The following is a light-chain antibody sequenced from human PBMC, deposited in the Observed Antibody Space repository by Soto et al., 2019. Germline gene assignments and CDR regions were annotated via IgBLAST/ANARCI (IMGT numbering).Light chain of an antibody. V-gene: IGKV1-5*01. Sequence: DIQMTQSPSTLSASVGDRVTITCRASQSISSWLAWYQQKPGKAPKLLIYDASSLESRVPSRFSGSGSGTEFTLTISSLQPDDFATYYCQQYNSYSSTWTFGQGTKVEIK. CDR2: DAS. J-gene: IGKJ1*01. CDR1: QSISSW. CDR3: QQYNSYSSTWT.